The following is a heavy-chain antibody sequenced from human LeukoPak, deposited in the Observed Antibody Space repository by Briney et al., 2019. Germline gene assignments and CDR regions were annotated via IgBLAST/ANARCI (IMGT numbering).Heavy chain of an antibody. V-gene: IGHV1-18*01. CDR3: ARVDFDYYGSGSYRY. D-gene: IGHD3-10*01. Sequence: ASVKVSCKASGYTFTSYGISWVRQAPGQGLEWMGWISAYNGNTNYAQKLQGRVTMTTDTSTSTAYMELRSLRSDDTAVYYCARVDFDYYGSGSYRYWGQGTLVTVSS. CDR1: GYTFTSYG. CDR2: ISAYNGNT. J-gene: IGHJ4*02.